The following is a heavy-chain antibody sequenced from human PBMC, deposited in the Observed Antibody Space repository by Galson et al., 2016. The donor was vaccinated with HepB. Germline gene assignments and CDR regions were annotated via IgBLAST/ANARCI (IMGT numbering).Heavy chain of an antibody. Sequence: TLSLTCTVSSDSISSGAYYWSWIRHHPGKGLEWIGCIYYSGSTYYNPSLKSRVTISVDTSKNQFSLKLSSVTAADTAVYYCARIGSSQYYYGLDVWGQGATVTVSS. CDR1: SDSISSGAYY. D-gene: IGHD3-10*01. J-gene: IGHJ6*02. CDR3: ARIGSSQYYYGLDV. V-gene: IGHV4-30-4*08. CDR2: IYYSGST.